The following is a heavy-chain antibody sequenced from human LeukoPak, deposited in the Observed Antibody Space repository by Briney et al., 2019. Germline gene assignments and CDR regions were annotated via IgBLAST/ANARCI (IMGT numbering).Heavy chain of an antibody. V-gene: IGHV4-39*01. Sequence: SETLSLTCTDSGASISGSGYYWGWIRQPPGKGLEWIGSIYSSGSTYYNASLQSRVTISIETSKNQISLRLNSVTAADTAMYYCAKSGGYGLIDYWGQGTLVTVSS. CDR3: AKSGGYGLIDY. CDR1: GASISGSGYY. J-gene: IGHJ4*02. CDR2: IYSSGST. D-gene: IGHD1-26*01.